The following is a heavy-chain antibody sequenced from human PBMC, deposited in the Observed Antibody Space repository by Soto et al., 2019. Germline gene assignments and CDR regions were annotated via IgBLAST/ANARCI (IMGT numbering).Heavy chain of an antibody. D-gene: IGHD6-6*01. CDR1: GFTFSSYA. V-gene: IGHV3-30-3*01. J-gene: IGHJ4*02. CDR2: ISYDGSNK. CDR3: ARDQFVPYSSSFIFDY. Sequence: GGSLRLSCAASGFTFSSYAMHWVRQAPGKGLEWVAVISYDGSNKYYADSVKGRFTISRDNSKNTLYLQMNSLRAGDTAVYYCARDQFVPYSSSFIFDYWGQGTLVTVSS.